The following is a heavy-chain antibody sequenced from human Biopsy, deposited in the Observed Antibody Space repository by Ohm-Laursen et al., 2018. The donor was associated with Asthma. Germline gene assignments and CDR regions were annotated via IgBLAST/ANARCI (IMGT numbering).Heavy chain of an antibody. CDR1: GLTFSSYG. Sequence: SLRLSCTASGLTFSSYGMHWVRQVPGKGLEWVANIKHDGTEKNHVDSLKGRFTISRDNAKNSLYLQMNSLRAEDTAVYYCARTFHFWSPYHAEHYQLWGQGTLVTVSS. J-gene: IGHJ1*01. CDR2: IKHDGTEK. D-gene: IGHD3-3*02. CDR3: ARTFHFWSPYHAEHYQL. V-gene: IGHV3-7*01.